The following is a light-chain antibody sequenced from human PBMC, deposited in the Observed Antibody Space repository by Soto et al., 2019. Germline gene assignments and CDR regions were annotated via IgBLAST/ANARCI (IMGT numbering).Light chain of an antibody. V-gene: IGKV3-20*01. CDR1: QYVSNDY. CDR3: QHYGTLRT. Sequence: IVLTQSPGTLSLSPGDTATLSCRASQYVSNDYLAWYQQRPGQAPRLLIYGASRRATGIPDRFSGSGSGTDFTLTISRLEPEDFAVYYCQHYGTLRTFGQGTKVDI. J-gene: IGKJ1*01. CDR2: GAS.